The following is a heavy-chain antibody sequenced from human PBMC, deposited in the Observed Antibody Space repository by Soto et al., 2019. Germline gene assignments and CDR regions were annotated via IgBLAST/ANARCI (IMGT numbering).Heavy chain of an antibody. J-gene: IGHJ4*02. V-gene: IGHV1-18*01. CDR2: TSSKAGTI. D-gene: IGHD5-12*01. CDR3: ARDIGFDIDY. Sequence: QVQLVQSGAEVQKPGASVKVSCKTSGYTFNTFEIHWVRQAPGQGLKWWGWTSSKAGTINFAPKFQGRVIMTTDTSTSTAYMELTSLTFDDSAVYFCARDIGFDIDYWGQGTLVTVS. CDR1: GYTFNTFE.